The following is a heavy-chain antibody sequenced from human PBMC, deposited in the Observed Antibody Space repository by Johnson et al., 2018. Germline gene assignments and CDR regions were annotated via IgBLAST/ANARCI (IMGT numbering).Heavy chain of an antibody. CDR2: INRDGSST. CDR3: ARDVWYNAVDI. J-gene: IGHJ3*02. Sequence: VQLQESGGGLVQPGGSLRLSCEASGLIFSYNWMHWVRQAPGKGLVWVSRINRDGSSTNYADSVKGRFTIPKDNAKNTLYLQMNSLRAEDTAVYYCARDVWYNAVDIWGQGTMVTVSS. D-gene: IGHD1-1*01. V-gene: IGHV3-74*01. CDR1: GLIFSYNW.